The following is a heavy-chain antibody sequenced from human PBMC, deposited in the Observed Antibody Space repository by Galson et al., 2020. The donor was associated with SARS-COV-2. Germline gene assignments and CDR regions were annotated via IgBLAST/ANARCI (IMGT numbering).Heavy chain of an antibody. J-gene: IGHJ4*02. CDR2: ISPSGGST. V-gene: IGHV3-23*01. CDR3: AKTASRAGSTGSGFDS. CDR1: GFTFNTYA. D-gene: IGHD3-10*01. Sequence: GGSLRLSCAASGFTFNTYAMNWVRQAPGKGLEWVSTISPSGGSTYDADSVRGRFSFSRDNRNKMLYLQMNSLRAEDTAIYYCAKTASRAGSTGSGFDSWGQGTLVTVSS.